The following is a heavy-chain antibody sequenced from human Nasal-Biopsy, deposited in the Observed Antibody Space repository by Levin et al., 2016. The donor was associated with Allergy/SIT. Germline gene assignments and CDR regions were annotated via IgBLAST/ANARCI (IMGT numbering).Heavy chain of an antibody. J-gene: IGHJ4*02. CDR3: ATIGDAYSPFHN. CDR2: IFHSGTT. D-gene: IGHD5-24*01. V-gene: IGHV4-4*02. CDR1: GGSISSTNW. Sequence: SETLSLTCAVSGGSISSTNWWSWVRQPPGKGLEWIGEIFHSGTTNYSPSLRSRVTISVDKSKNQFSLILSSVTAADTAVYYCATIGDAYSPFHNWGQGTLVTVSS.